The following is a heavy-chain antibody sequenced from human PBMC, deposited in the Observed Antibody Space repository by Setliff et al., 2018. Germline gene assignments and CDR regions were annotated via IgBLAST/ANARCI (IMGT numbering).Heavy chain of an antibody. Sequence: SVKVSCKASGVAFSSYALTWVRQAPGQGLEWMGRIIPVIDTTDYAENFQGRVTFTADESTKTAYMDLRSLRSEDTAIYYCARGRDGYNANAYEVWGQGTMVTVS. CDR1: GVAFSSYA. J-gene: IGHJ3*01. D-gene: IGHD5-12*01. V-gene: IGHV1-69*11. CDR3: ARGRDGYNANAYEV. CDR2: IIPVIDTT.